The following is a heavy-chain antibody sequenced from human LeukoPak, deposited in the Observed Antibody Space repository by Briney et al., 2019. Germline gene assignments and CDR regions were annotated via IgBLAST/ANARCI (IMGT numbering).Heavy chain of an antibody. Sequence: ASVKVSCKASGYTFTSYDINWVRQATGQGLEWMGWMNPNSGNTGYTQKFQGRVAMTRNTSISTAYMELSSLRSEDTAVYYCARGATKDMYYFDYWGQGTLVTVSS. J-gene: IGHJ4*02. CDR3: ARGATKDMYYFDY. CDR1: GYTFTSYD. V-gene: IGHV1-8*01. CDR2: MNPNSGNT. D-gene: IGHD5-12*01.